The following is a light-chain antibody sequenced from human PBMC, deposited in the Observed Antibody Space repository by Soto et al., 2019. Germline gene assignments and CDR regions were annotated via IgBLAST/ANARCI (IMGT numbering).Light chain of an antibody. CDR3: SSYIGSSTPV. CDR1: SSDVGGYNY. CDR2: EVS. Sequence: QSVLTQPPSASGSPGQSVAISCTGTSSDVGGYNYVSWYQQHPGKAPKLMIYEVSNRPSGVSIRFSGSKSGNTASLTISGLQAEDEADYYCSSYIGSSTPVFGGGTKLTVL. V-gene: IGLV2-14*01. J-gene: IGLJ2*01.